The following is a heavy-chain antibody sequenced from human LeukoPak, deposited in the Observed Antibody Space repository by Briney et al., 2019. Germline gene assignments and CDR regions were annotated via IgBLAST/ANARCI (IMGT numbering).Heavy chain of an antibody. CDR3: AKEGWDTAVALWAFDI. D-gene: IGHD5-18*01. CDR2: IRYDGSNK. CDR1: GFTFSSYG. V-gene: IGHV3-30*02. Sequence: HPGGSLRLSCAASGFTFSSYGMHWVRQAPGKGLEWVAFIRYDGSNKYYADSVKGRFTISRDNSKNTLYLQMNSLRAEDTAVYYCAKEGWDTAVALWAFDIWGQGTMVTVSS. J-gene: IGHJ3*02.